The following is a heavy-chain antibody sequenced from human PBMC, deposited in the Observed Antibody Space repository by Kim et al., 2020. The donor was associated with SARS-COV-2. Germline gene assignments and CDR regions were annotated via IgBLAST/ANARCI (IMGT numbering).Heavy chain of an antibody. V-gene: IGHV3-30*18. D-gene: IGHD6-19*01. CDR1: GFTFSSYG. Sequence: GGSLRLSCAASGFTFSSYGMHWVRQAPGKGLEWVAVISYDGSNKYYADSVKGRFTISRDNSKNTLYRQMNSLRAEDTAVYYCAKEVGNGCSSGWTYYYYGRDVWGQGTTVTVSS. CDR2: ISYDGSNK. CDR3: AKEVGNGCSSGWTYYYYGRDV. J-gene: IGHJ6*02.